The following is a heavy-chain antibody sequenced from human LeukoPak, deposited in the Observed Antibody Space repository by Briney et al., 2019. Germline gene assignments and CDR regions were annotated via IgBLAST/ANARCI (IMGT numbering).Heavy chain of an antibody. Sequence: ASVTVSCKGSGNTLTELSMHWVRQAPGKGLEWMGGFDPEDGETIYAQKFQGRVTMTEDTSTDTAYMELSSLRSEDTAVYYCATVGGLDILTGYPRDYWGQGTLVTVSS. CDR3: ATVGGLDILTGYPRDY. J-gene: IGHJ4*02. D-gene: IGHD3-9*01. CDR2: FDPEDGET. V-gene: IGHV1-24*01. CDR1: GNTLTELS.